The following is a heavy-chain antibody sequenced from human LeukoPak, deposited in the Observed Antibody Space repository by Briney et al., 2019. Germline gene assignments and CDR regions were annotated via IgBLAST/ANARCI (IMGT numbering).Heavy chain of an antibody. V-gene: IGHV3-7*01. CDR3: ARARGGYDLDY. D-gene: IGHD5-12*01. CDR1: GFTFSSYW. CDR2: IKQDGGEK. J-gene: IGHJ4*02. Sequence: GGSLRLSCAASGFTFSSYWMSWVRQAPGEGLEWVANIKQDGGEKYYVESVKGRFTISRDNVKNSLYLQMNSLRVEDTAVYYCARARGGYDLDYWGQGTLVTVS.